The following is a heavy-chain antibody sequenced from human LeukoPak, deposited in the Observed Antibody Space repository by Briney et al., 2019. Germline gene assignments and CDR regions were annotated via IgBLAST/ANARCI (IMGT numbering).Heavy chain of an antibody. J-gene: IGHJ4*02. D-gene: IGHD3-9*01. CDR1: GFIFSSYS. Sequence: GGSLRLSCAASGFIFSSYSMNWVRQAPGKGLEWVSYITTGSSAMYYADSVKGRFTISRDNAKNSLYLQVNSLRAEDTAVYFCARGKGILTGYSYYFDYWGQGTLVTVSS. CDR2: ITTGSSAM. V-gene: IGHV3-48*04. CDR3: ARGKGILTGYSYYFDY.